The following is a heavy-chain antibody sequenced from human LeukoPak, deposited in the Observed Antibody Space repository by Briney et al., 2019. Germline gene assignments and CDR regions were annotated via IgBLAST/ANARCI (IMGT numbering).Heavy chain of an antibody. CDR1: GFTFDDYA. D-gene: IGHD2-15*01. J-gene: IGHJ3*02. CDR2: ISWNSGSI. Sequence: PGRSLRLSCAASGFTFDDYAMHWVRQAPGKGLEWVSGISWNSGSIGYADSVKGRFTISRDNAKNSLYLQMNSLRAEDMALYYCARGGYCSGGSCYGVGAFDIWGQGTMVTVSS. CDR3: ARGGYCSGGSCYGVGAFDI. V-gene: IGHV3-9*03.